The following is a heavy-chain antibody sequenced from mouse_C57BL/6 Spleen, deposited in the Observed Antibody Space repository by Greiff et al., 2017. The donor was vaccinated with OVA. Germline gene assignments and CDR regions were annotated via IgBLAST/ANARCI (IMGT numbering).Heavy chain of an antibody. CDR1: GYSITSGYY. CDR2: ISYDGSN. Sequence: EVQLVESGPGLVKPSQSLSLTCSVTGYSITSGYYWNWIRQFPGNKLEWMGYISYDGSNNYNPSLKNRISITRDTSKNQFFLKLNSVTTEDTATYYCARDTDYGSSYVGFDYWGQGTTLTVSS. V-gene: IGHV3-6*01. CDR3: ARDTDYGSSYVGFDY. D-gene: IGHD1-1*01. J-gene: IGHJ2*01.